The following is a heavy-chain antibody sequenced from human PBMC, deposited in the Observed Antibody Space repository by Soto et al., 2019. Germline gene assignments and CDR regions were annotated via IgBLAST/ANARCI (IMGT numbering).Heavy chain of an antibody. CDR1: GFTFNNYA. Sequence: EVQLLESGGGLAQPGGSLRLSCAASGFTFNNYAMTWVRQAPGKGLEWVSAISGGGDTTSYADSVKGRFTVSRDGSKNTLYLQMSSLRAEDTALYYCAKGQGGSGSLTPRVDFWGQGTLVTVSS. CDR2: ISGGGDTT. CDR3: AKGQGGSGSLTPRVDF. J-gene: IGHJ4*02. V-gene: IGHV3-23*01. D-gene: IGHD3-10*01.